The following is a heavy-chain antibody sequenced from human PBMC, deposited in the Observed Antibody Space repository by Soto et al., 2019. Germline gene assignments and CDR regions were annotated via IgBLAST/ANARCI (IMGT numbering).Heavy chain of an antibody. J-gene: IGHJ5*02. V-gene: IGHV3-49*03. Sequence: GGSLRLSCTASGFTFGDYAMSWFRQAPGKGLEWVGFIRSKAYGGTTEYAASVKGRFTISRDDSKSIAYLQMNSLKTEDTAVYYCTRSPTSLYSSGWYSVWFDPWGQGTLVTVSS. CDR2: IRSKAYGGTT. CDR3: TRSPTSLYSSGWYSVWFDP. D-gene: IGHD6-19*01. CDR1: GFTFGDYA.